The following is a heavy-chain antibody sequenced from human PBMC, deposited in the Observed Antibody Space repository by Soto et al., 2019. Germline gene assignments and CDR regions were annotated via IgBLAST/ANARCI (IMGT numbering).Heavy chain of an antibody. CDR2: ISGSGGST. V-gene: IGHV3-23*01. D-gene: IGHD3-10*01. CDR3: AKEERYYYGSSHIDY. Sequence: PGGSLRLSCAASGFTFSSYAMIWVRQAPGKGLEWVSAISGSGGSTYYADSVKGRFTISRDNSKNTLYLQMNSLRAEDTAVYYCAKEERYYYGSSHIDYWGQGTLVTVSS. J-gene: IGHJ4*02. CDR1: GFTFSSYA.